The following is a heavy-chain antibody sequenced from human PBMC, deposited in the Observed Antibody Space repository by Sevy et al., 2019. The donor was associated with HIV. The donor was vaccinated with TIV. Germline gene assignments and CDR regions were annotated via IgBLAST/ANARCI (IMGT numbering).Heavy chain of an antibody. J-gene: IGHJ3*02. CDR2: ISAYNGNT. CDR1: GYTFTSYG. V-gene: IGHV1-18*01. D-gene: IGHD3-3*01. CDR3: VRERFWSRYYGVLATIIGDPFAI. Sequence: ASVKVSCKASGYTFTSYGISWVRQAPGQGLEWMGWISAYNGNTNYAQKLQGRVTMTTDTSTSTAYMELRSLRSDDTAVYYCVRERFWSRYYGVLATIIGDPFAIWGQGTMVTVSS.